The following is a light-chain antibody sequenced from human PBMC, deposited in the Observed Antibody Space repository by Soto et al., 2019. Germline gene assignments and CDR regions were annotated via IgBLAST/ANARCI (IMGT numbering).Light chain of an antibody. CDR3: QQSYSTPPFT. J-gene: IGKJ3*01. CDR2: EAS. Sequence: DIQITQSPSPLSASVGDRVDITCRTSQSVSSYLNWYQAKPGKAPKLLIYEASSLESGVPSRFSGSGSGTDFTLTISSLQPEDSTTYYCQQSYSTPPFTFGPGTKVDIK. CDR1: QSVSSY. V-gene: IGKV1-39*01.